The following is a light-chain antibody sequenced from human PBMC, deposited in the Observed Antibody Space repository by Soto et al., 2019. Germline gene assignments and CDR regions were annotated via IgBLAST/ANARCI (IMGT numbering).Light chain of an antibody. Sequence: DLQMTQSPSTLSASVGDRVTITCRASQRISSWLACYQQKPGKAPKLLIYDASSLESGVPSRFSGSGSGTEFTLTISSLQPDDFATYYCQQYNSYSWTFGQGTKVEIK. CDR1: QRISSW. J-gene: IGKJ1*01. V-gene: IGKV1-5*01. CDR2: DAS. CDR3: QQYNSYSWT.